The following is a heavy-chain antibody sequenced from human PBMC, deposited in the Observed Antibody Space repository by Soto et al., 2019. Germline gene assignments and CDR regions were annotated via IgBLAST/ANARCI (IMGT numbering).Heavy chain of an antibody. CDR2: IIPILGLA. Sequence: QVQLVQSGAEVKKPGSSVKVSCKASGGTFSTYTFSWVRQAPGQGLEWMGRIIPILGLANYAQKFQGRVTITADKXAXXDYREVRSLRSEDTAVYYCARDGDYGASGDGAFDIWGQGTMVTVSS. CDR3: ARDGDYGASGDGAFDI. CDR1: GGTFSTYT. D-gene: IGHD4-17*01. J-gene: IGHJ3*02. V-gene: IGHV1-69*08.